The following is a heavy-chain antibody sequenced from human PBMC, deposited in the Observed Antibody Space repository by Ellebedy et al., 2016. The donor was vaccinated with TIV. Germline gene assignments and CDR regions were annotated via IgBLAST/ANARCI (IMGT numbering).Heavy chain of an antibody. D-gene: IGHD2-15*01. V-gene: IGHV3-11*01. CDR3: ARDWGGYCSGVSCYGNWFDP. Sequence: GESLKISCAASGFTFSAYYMSWIRQAPGKGLEWVSYISDSGTILYYADSVKGRFTISRDNAKNSLYLQMNSLRVEDTAVYYCARDWGGYCSGVSCYGNWFDPWGQGTLVIVSS. J-gene: IGHJ5*02. CDR2: ISDSGTIL. CDR1: GFTFSAYY.